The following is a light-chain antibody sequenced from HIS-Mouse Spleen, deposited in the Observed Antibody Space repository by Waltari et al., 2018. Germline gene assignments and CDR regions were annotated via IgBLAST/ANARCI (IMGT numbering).Light chain of an antibody. CDR1: NIGSKS. CDR3: QVWDSSSDHVV. J-gene: IGLJ2*01. CDR2: ADS. V-gene: IGLV3-21*03. Sequence: SYVLTQPPSVSVAPGKTARITCGGNNIGSKSVHWYQQKPGQAPVLVVYADSDRPSGIPARCSGSNSGNTATLTISRVEAGDEADYYCQVWDSSSDHVVFGGGTKLTVL.